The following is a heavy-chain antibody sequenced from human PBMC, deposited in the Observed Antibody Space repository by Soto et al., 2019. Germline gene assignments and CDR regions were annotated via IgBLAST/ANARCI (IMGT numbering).Heavy chain of an antibody. CDR1: GFTFSSYA. Sequence: GGSLRLSCAASGFTFSSYAMHWVRQAPGKGLEWVAVISYDGSNKYYADSVKGRFTISRDNSKNTLYLQMNSLRAEDTAGYYFATDIIVVVDDWGPGTLVTVAS. D-gene: IGHD2-21*01. V-gene: IGHV3-30-3*01. CDR3: ATDIIVVVDD. J-gene: IGHJ4*02. CDR2: ISYDGSNK.